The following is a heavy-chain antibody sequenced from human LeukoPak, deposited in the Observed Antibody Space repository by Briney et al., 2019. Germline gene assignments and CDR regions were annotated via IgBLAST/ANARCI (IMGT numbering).Heavy chain of an antibody. CDR3: ARGETMHTRHLDY. V-gene: IGHV3-21*06. Sequence: PGGSLRLLCGAFEFRYRSYSMNWVRQAPGKALEGVSISSDNSNDVHYSNSVKGRFTVYRDNARNSLYLQMNSLRVEETAVYYCARGETMHTRHLDYWGQGTLVTVSS. CDR2: SSDNSNDV. J-gene: IGHJ4*02. CDR1: EFRYRSYS. D-gene: IGHD1-26*01.